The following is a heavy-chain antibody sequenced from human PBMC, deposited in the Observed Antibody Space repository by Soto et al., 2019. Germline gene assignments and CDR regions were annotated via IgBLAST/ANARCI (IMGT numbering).Heavy chain of an antibody. D-gene: IGHD2-15*01. V-gene: IGHV3-13*01. J-gene: IGHJ6*02. CDR2: IGTAGDT. CDR3: ARGDGGKAREYYYYGMDV. CDR1: GFTFSSYD. Sequence: GGSRRLSCAASGFTFSSYDMHWIRQATGKGLEWVSAIGTAGDTYYPGSVKGRFTISRENAKNSLYLQMNSLRAGDTAVYYCARGDGGKAREYYYYGMDVWGQGTTVTVCS.